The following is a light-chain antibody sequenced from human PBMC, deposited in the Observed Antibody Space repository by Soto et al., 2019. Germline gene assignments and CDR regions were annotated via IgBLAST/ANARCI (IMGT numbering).Light chain of an antibody. Sequence: DIQMTQSPSSVSASVGDRVTITCRASQGISNWLAWYQQKPGKAPNLLIYGASNLQSGVPSRVSGSGSGRDFTLTISSLQPEDFATYYCQQSNSFPFTFGQGTRLDIK. V-gene: IGKV1-12*01. J-gene: IGKJ2*01. CDR2: GAS. CDR3: QQSNSFPFT. CDR1: QGISNW.